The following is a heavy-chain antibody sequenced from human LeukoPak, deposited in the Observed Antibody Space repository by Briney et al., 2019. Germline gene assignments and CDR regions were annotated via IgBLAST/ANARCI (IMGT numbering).Heavy chain of an antibody. Sequence: GRSLRLSCAASGFTFSIYAMSWVRQAPGTGLECVSGISGSGGNTYYADSVKGRFTISRDNSKNTLNLEMNSLRAEDTAVYYCAKGRGNSAFYYLDDWGQGTLVSVSS. J-gene: IGHJ4*02. CDR2: ISGSGGNT. CDR1: GFTFSIYA. V-gene: IGHV3-23*01. D-gene: IGHD2/OR15-2a*01. CDR3: AKGRGNSAFYYLDD.